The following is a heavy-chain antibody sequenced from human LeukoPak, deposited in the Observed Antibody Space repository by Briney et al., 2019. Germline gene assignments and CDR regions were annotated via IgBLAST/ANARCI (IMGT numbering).Heavy chain of an antibody. J-gene: IGHJ4*02. D-gene: IGHD5-18*01. CDR2: IQYDGSNK. V-gene: IGHV3-30*02. CDR3: ARDRTAYSYGTFFDY. Sequence: GGSLRLSCAASRFTFSIYGMRWVRQAPGKGLEWVTFIQYDGSNKYYADSVKGRFTIYRDNSSNPVYLQMTSLRGEDTAVYYCARDRTAYSYGTFFDYWGQGTLVTVSS. CDR1: RFTFSIYG.